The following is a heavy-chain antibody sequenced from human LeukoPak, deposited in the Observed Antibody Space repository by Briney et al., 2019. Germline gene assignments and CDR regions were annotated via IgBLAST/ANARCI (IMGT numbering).Heavy chain of an antibody. J-gene: IGHJ4*02. V-gene: IGHV3-7*05. CDR1: GFTFSSYW. D-gene: IGHD6-13*01. CDR2: IKQDGSEK. Sequence: GGSLRLSCAASGFTFSSYWMSWVRQAPGKGLEWVAHIKQDGSEKYYVDSVKGRFTISRDNAKNSLYLQMNSLRAEDTAVYYCARDWARGYSSSWYYFDYWGQGTLVTVSS. CDR3: ARDWARGYSSSWYYFDY.